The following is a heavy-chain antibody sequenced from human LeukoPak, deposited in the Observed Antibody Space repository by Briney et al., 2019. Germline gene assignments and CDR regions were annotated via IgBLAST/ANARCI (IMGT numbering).Heavy chain of an antibody. J-gene: IGHJ4*02. CDR2: IYPGDSDT. D-gene: IGHD3-22*01. V-gene: IGHV5-51*01. Sequence: GESLKISSQGSGYSFTSYWIAWVRQMPGKGLEWMGIIYPGDSDTRYSPSFQGQVTFSADKSISTAYLQWSSLRASDTAMYYCARTYYYDSSGYFAPPAYWGQGTLVTVSS. CDR3: ARTYYYDSSGYFAPPAY. CDR1: GYSFTSYW.